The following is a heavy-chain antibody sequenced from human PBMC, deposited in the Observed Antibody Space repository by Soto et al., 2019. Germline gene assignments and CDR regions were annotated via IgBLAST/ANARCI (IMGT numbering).Heavy chain of an antibody. CDR3: ARLDFGVVIAYYGMDV. V-gene: IGHV5-10-1*01. CDR2: IDPSDSYT. J-gene: IGHJ6*02. Sequence: PGESLTISCKGSGYSFTSYWISWVRQMPGKGLEWMGRIDPSDSYTNYSPSFQGHVTISADKSISTAYLQWSSLKASDTAMYYCARLDFGVVIAYYGMDVWGQGTTVTVSS. CDR1: GYSFTSYW. D-gene: IGHD3-3*01.